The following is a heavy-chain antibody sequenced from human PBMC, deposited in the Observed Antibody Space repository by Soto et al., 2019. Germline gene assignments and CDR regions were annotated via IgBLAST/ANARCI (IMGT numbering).Heavy chain of an antibody. J-gene: IGHJ4*02. CDR3: ARAVAVPADFDY. D-gene: IGHD6-19*01. Sequence: QVQVVQSGAEEKKPGASLKVSCTASGYTFTDYAMHWVRQAPGQRLEWMGWINAGNGNTKYSQKFQGRVTITRDTSASTAYMELSSLRSEDTAVYYCARAVAVPADFDYWGQGILVTVSS. V-gene: IGHV1-3*05. CDR1: GYTFTDYA. CDR2: INAGNGNT.